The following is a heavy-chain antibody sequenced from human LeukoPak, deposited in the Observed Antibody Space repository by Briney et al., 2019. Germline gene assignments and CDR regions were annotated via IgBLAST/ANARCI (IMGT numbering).Heavy chain of an antibody. Sequence: PGGSLRLSCAASGFTFDDYAMHWVRQAPGKGLEWVSGISWNSGSIGYADSVKGRFTISRDNAKNSLYLQMNSLRAEDTALYYCAKGPYGDPLNWFDPWGQGTLVTVSS. CDR2: ISWNSGSI. J-gene: IGHJ5*02. V-gene: IGHV3-9*01. CDR3: AKGPYGDPLNWFDP. CDR1: GFTFDDYA. D-gene: IGHD4-17*01.